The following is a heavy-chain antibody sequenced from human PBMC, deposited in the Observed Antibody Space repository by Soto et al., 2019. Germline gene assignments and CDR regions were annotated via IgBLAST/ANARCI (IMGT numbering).Heavy chain of an antibody. J-gene: IGHJ4*01. D-gene: IGHD3-3*01. V-gene: IGHV3-33*01. CDR1: GFTFSSYG. Sequence: GGSLRLSCAASGFTFSSYGMHWVRQAPGKGLEWVAVIWCSSSNKYYADSVKGRFTISRDNAKNTLYLQMNSLRAEDTAVYYCAMGGDDFWSGYPSRTVEIDYWGQGTMVTVSS. CDR3: AMGGDDFWSGYPSRTVEIDY. CDR2: IWCSSSNK.